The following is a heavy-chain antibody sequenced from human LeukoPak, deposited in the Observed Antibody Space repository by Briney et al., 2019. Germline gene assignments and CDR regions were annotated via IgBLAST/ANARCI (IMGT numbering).Heavy chain of an antibody. CDR1: GGSLSSYY. D-gene: IGHD1-26*01. Sequence: SETLSLTCTVSGGSLSSYYWSWIRQPPGKGLEWIGYIYSRGLTRGSTNYNPSLKSRVTISVDTSKNQFSLKLTSVTAADTSVYYCARDQEYSGSYYRYFDFWGQGALVTVSS. J-gene: IGHJ4*02. CDR3: ARDQEYSGSYYRYFDF. CDR2: IYSRGLTRGST. V-gene: IGHV4-59*01.